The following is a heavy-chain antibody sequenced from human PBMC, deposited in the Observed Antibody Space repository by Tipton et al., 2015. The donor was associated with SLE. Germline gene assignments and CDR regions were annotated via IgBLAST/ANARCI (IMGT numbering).Heavy chain of an antibody. Sequence: TLSLTCSVSGDSMSSSSYHWSWIRQPAGKGLEWIGHIYSTGSTNYNPSLAGRVTMSVDTSKSQFSLKLSSVTAADTAVYYCARGSSGYYSYYYYYMDVWGKGTTVTVSS. CDR1: GDSMSSSSYH. V-gene: IGHV4-61*09. CDR2: IYSTGST. CDR3: ARGSSGYYSYYYYYMDV. J-gene: IGHJ6*03. D-gene: IGHD3-3*01.